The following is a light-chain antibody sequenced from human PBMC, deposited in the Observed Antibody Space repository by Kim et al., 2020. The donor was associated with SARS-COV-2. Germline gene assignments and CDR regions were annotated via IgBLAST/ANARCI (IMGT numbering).Light chain of an antibody. CDR1: QGIRSD. Sequence: ASVGDRVTITCRASQGIRSDLAWFQQKPGKAPKLLIYDTSTLESGVPSRFSGSGSGTDFTLTISSLQPEDFASFYCQQFNSFPLTFGGGTKVDIK. V-gene: IGKV1-13*02. CDR3: QQFNSFPLT. CDR2: DTS. J-gene: IGKJ4*01.